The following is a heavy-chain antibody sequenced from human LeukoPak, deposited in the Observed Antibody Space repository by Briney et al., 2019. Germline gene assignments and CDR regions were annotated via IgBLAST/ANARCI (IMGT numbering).Heavy chain of an antibody. Sequence: GGSLRLSCAASGFTFNRVWMHWVRHAPGKGLVWVSRIISDGSSTNYADSVKGRFTISRDNAKNTLYLQMNSLRAEDTALYYCAREDVDITVATSGAFDIWGQGTMVTVSS. CDR2: IISDGSST. D-gene: IGHD6-19*01. V-gene: IGHV3-74*01. CDR1: GFTFNRVW. CDR3: AREDVDITVATSGAFDI. J-gene: IGHJ3*02.